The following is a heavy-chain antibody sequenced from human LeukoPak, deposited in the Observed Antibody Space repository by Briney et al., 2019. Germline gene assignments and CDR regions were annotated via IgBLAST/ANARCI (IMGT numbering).Heavy chain of an antibody. V-gene: IGHV3-30*02. CDR3: AKDDYYDTSGYRD. D-gene: IGHD3-22*01. J-gene: IGHJ4*02. Sequence: GGSLRLSCAASGFTFSSYGMHWVRQAPGKGLEGVAFIRYDGGNKYYADSVKGRFTISRDNSKNTLYLQMNSLRAEDTAVYYCAKDDYYDTSGYRDWGQGTLVTVSS. CDR2: IRYDGGNK. CDR1: GFTFSSYG.